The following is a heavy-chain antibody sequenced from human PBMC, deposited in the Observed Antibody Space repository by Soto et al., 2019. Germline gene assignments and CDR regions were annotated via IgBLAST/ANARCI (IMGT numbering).Heavy chain of an antibody. D-gene: IGHD4-17*01. J-gene: IGHJ4*02. V-gene: IGHV1-18*01. CDR1: GFTFTSYG. CDR3: ARVPGNGEIDY. CDR2: ISAYNGNT. Sequence: ASVKVSCKASGFTFTSYGITWVRQAPGQGLEWMGWISAYNGNTNYVQKFQGRVTMTTDTSTSTAYMELRSLTSDDTAVYYCARVPGNGEIDYWGQGTLVTVSS.